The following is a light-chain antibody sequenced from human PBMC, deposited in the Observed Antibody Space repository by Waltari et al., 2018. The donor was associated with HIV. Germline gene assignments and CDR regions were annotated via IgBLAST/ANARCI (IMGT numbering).Light chain of an antibody. CDR1: TSDVGAYNF. CDR2: DVS. CDR3: CSYAGSYTWV. J-gene: IGLJ3*02. Sequence: QSALTQPPSVSGSPGQSVTIYCTGTTSDVGAYNFVSWYHQHPGKAPKVLIYDVSKRPSGVPYRFSGSKSGNTASLTISGLQAEDEADYYCCSYAGSYTWVFGGGTKLTVL. V-gene: IGLV2-11*01.